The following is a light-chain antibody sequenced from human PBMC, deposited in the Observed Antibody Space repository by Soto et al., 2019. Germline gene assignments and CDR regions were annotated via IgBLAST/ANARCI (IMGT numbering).Light chain of an antibody. V-gene: IGKV1-5*01. J-gene: IGKJ2*01. Sequence: DIPMTQSPSTLPASVGDRVTITCRASQTMNSKLAWYQKKPGQAPKLLIFDGYNLESGVPSRFSGSGSGTEFTLSIGSLQPDDFATYYCQQYETYFRYTFGQGTKLDIK. CDR2: DGY. CDR3: QQYETYFRYT. CDR1: QTMNSK.